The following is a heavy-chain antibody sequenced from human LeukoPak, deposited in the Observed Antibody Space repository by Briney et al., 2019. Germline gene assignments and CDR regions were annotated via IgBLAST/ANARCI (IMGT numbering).Heavy chain of an antibody. CDR1: GCTFTSYY. V-gene: IGHV1-46*01. J-gene: IGHJ6*02. D-gene: IGHD2-15*01. Sequence: ASVKVSCKASGCTFTSYYMHWVRQAPGQGLEWMGIINSSGGGTSYAQKFQGRVTMTRDTSTSTVYMELSSLRSDDTAVYYCARADINYYYGMDVWGQGTTVTVAS. CDR2: INSSGGGT. CDR3: ARADINYYYGMDV.